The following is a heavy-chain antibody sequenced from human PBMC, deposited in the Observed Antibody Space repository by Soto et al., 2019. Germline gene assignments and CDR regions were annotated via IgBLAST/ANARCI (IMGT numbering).Heavy chain of an antibody. CDR1: GGSISSSSYY. D-gene: IGHD4-17*01. Sequence: AETLSLTCTVSGGSISSSSYYFFCIRQPPWNGLEWIGSIYYSGSTYYNPSLKSRVTISVDTSKNQFSLKLSSVTAADTAVYYCARRVADGDYFLLRENWFDPWGQGTLVTVSS. CDR3: ARRVADGDYFLLRENWFDP. CDR2: IYYSGST. V-gene: IGHV4-39*01. J-gene: IGHJ5*02.